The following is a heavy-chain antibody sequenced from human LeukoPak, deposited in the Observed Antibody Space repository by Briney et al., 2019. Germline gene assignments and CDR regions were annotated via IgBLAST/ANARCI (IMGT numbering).Heavy chain of an antibody. V-gene: IGHV4-34*01. CDR2: INHSGST. J-gene: IGHJ6*02. Sequence: SETLSLTCAVYGGSFSGYYWSWIRQPPGKGLEWIGEINHSGSTNYNPSLKSRVTISVDTSKNQFSLKLSSVTAADTAVYYCASSRGCSGGSCFVYYYGMDVWGQGTTVTVSS. CDR1: GGSFSGYY. CDR3: ASSRGCSGGSCFVYYYGMDV. D-gene: IGHD2-15*01.